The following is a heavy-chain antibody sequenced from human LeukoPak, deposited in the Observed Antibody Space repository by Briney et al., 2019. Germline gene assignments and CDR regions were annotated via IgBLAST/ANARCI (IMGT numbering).Heavy chain of an antibody. D-gene: IGHD1-1*01. Sequence: GGSLRLSCAASGFTFSSYEMNWVRQAPGKGLEWVSYISSSGSTIYYADSVKGRFTISRDNAKNSLYLQMNSLGAEDTAVYYCAREPTGNIDYWGQGTLVTVSS. V-gene: IGHV3-48*03. J-gene: IGHJ4*02. CDR3: AREPTGNIDY. CDR1: GFTFSSYE. CDR2: ISSSGSTI.